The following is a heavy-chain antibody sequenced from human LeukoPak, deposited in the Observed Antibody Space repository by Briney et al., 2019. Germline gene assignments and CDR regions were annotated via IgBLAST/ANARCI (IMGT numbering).Heavy chain of an antibody. V-gene: IGHV1-69*05. Sequence: SVKVSCKASGGIFSSYAISWVRQAPGQGLEWMGGIIPIFGTTNYAQKFQGRVTITTDESTSTAYMELSSLRSEDAAVYYCASSPGGITGTRLYYYYYMDVWGKGTTVTVSS. CDR3: ASSPGGITGTRLYYYYYMDV. CDR2: IIPIFGTT. CDR1: GGIFSSYA. D-gene: IGHD1-20*01. J-gene: IGHJ6*03.